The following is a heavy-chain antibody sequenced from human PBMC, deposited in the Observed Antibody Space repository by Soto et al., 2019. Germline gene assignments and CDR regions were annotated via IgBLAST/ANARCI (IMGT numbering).Heavy chain of an antibody. CDR1: GFPFSSYG. D-gene: IGHD2-15*01. CDR3: AGGQYYFDY. J-gene: IGHJ4*02. Sequence: QVQLVESGGGVVQPGRSLRLSCAASGFPFSSYGMHWVRQAPGKGLEWVAHISYDGSNKHYTDSVKGRFTISRDNSKNRLYLQMSSLRAEDTAVYYCAGGQYYFDYCGQGTRGSVSS. CDR2: ISYDGSNK. V-gene: IGHV3-30*03.